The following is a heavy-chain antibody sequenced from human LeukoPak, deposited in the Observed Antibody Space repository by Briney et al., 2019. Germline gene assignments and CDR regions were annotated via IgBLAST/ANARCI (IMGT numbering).Heavy chain of an antibody. Sequence: PSETLSLTCTVSGGSISSSSYYWGWIRQPPGKGLGWIGSIYYSGSTYYNPSLKSRVTISVDTSKNQFSLKLSSVTAADTAVYYCARHAPYYYDSTGYSTWGQGTLVTVSS. CDR1: GGSISSSSYY. D-gene: IGHD3-22*01. V-gene: IGHV4-39*01. CDR2: IYYSGST. J-gene: IGHJ4*02. CDR3: ARHAPYYYDSTGYST.